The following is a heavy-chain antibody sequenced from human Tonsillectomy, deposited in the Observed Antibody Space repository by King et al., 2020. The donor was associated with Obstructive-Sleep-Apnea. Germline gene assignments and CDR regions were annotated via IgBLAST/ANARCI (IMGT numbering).Heavy chain of an antibody. J-gene: IGHJ4*02. CDR1: GYNFTNYW. Sequence: QLVQSGAEMKKPGESLKISCKGSGYNFTNYWIAWVRQMPGKGLEWMGIIYPGDSASRYSPSFQGQVTISVDKSINTAYLQWSSLKASATAMYYCTRLDRFLEWRGFDFWGQGTLVTVSS. CDR3: TRLDRFLEWRGFDF. V-gene: IGHV5-51*01. D-gene: IGHD3-3*01. CDR2: IYPGDSAS.